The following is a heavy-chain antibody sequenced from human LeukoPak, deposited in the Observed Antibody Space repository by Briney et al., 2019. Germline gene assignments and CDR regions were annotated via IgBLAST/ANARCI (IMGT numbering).Heavy chain of an antibody. V-gene: IGHV1-8*01. D-gene: IGHD6-13*01. CDR3: ASAYSSSWYAVV. J-gene: IGHJ4*02. CDR1: GYTFTSYD. Sequence: ASVKVSCKSSGYTFTSYDINWVRQATGQGLEWMGWMNPNSGNTGYAQKFQGRVTMTRNTSISTAYMELSSLRSEDTAVYYCASAYSSSWYAVVWDQGTLVTVSS. CDR2: MNPNSGNT.